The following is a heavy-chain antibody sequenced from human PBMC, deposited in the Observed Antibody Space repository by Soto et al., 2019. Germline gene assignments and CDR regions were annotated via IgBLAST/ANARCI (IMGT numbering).Heavy chain of an antibody. CDR3: AKMASGSYSEN. Sequence: GSLRRSCATSGFTFSNYAFNWVRQAPGRGLEWVSGISGSGGTYYADSVKGQFAISRDNSKNTLYLQMNSLRVDDTAVYYCAKMASGSYSENWGQGTLVTVSS. CDR1: GFTFSNYA. CDR2: ISGSGGT. D-gene: IGHD3-10*01. V-gene: IGHV3-23*01. J-gene: IGHJ4*01.